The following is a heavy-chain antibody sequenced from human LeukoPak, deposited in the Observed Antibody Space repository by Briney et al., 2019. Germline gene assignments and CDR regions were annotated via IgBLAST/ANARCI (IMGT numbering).Heavy chain of an antibody. CDR2: IIPIFGTA. J-gene: IGHJ4*02. CDR3: ASLTYYDFWSGYYTWNYFDY. D-gene: IGHD3-3*01. CDR1: GGTFSSYA. Sequence: SVKVSCKASGGTFSSYAISWVRQAPGQGLEWMGGIIPIFGTASYAQKFQGRVTITADESTSTVYMELSSLRSEDTAVYYCASLTYYDFWSGYYTWNYFDYWGQGTLVTVSS. V-gene: IGHV1-69*01.